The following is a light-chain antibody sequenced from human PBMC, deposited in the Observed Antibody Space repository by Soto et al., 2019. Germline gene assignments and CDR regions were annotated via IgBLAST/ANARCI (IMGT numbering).Light chain of an antibody. CDR3: QQSYSTPPT. CDR2: AAS. Sequence: DIQMTQSPSSLSASVGDRVTITCRASQSISSYLNWYQQKPGKAPKLLIYAASSLQSGVPSWFSGSGSGTDFTLTISSLQPEDFATYYCQQSYSTPPTFDQGTKVEIK. CDR1: QSISSY. V-gene: IGKV1-39*01. J-gene: IGKJ1*01.